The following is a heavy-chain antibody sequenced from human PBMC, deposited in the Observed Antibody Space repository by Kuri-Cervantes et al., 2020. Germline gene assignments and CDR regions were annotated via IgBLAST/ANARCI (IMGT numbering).Heavy chain of an antibody. CDR3: ARDKGFGELSQYGMDV. V-gene: IGHV3-30-3*01. Sequence: GESLKISCAASGFTFSSYAMHWVRQAPGKGLEWVAVISYDGSNKYYADSVKGRFTISRDNAKNSLYLQMNSLRAEDTALYYCARDKGFGELSQYGMDVWGQGTTVTVSS. D-gene: IGHD3-10*01. J-gene: IGHJ6*02. CDR2: ISYDGSNK. CDR1: GFTFSSYA.